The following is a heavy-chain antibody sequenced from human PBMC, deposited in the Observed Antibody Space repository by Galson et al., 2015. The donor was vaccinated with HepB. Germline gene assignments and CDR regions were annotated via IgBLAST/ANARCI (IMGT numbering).Heavy chain of an antibody. CDR1: GYTFTSYA. Sequence: SVKVSCKASGYTFTSYAMNWVRQAPGQGLEWMGWINTNTGNPTYAQGFTGRFVFSLDTSVSTAYLQISSLKAEDTAVYYCARDKHLDYDFWSGYYNWFDPWGQGTLVTVSS. J-gene: IGHJ5*02. D-gene: IGHD3-3*01. CDR2: INTNTGNP. CDR3: ARDKHLDYDFWSGYYNWFDP. V-gene: IGHV7-4-1*02.